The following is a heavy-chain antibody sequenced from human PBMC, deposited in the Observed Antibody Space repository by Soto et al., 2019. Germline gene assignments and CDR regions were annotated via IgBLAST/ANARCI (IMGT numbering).Heavy chain of an antibody. CDR2: INPSGGST. CDR1: GYTFTSYY. J-gene: IGHJ4*02. D-gene: IGHD6-13*01. CDR3: AKRSPYSSGWYSPIFDY. V-gene: IGHV1-46*04. Sequence: ASVKVSCKASGYTFTSYYMHWVRQAPGQGLEWMGIINPSGGSTHYADSVRGRFTVSRDNSKNSLSLRMNSLRDEDTAVYFCAKRSPYSSGWYSPIFDYWGQGALVTVSS.